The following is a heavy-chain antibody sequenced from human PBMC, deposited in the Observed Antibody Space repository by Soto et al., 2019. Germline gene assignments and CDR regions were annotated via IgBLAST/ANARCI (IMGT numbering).Heavy chain of an antibody. CDR3: ARIRVTTTVTYYYCLDV. CDR1: GFSLSNAGMG. CDR2: IFSNDER. D-gene: IGHD1-1*01. J-gene: IGHJ6*02. V-gene: IGHV2-26*01. Sequence: QVTLKESGPVLVKPTETLMLTCTVSGFSLSNAGMGVSWIRQPPGKALEWLSHIFSNDERSYNTSLLSRLTISKDTSKSQVVLTMTDVDPVDTATYYCARIRVTTTVTYYYCLDVWGQGTTVTVSS.